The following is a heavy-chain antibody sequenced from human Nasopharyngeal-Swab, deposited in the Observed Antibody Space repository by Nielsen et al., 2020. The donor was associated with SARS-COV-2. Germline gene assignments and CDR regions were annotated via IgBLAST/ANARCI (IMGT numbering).Heavy chain of an antibody. CDR2: IWYDGTNE. CDR3: ARDSITGTKGYYYMDV. J-gene: IGHJ6*03. Sequence: VRQAPGKGLEWVAVIWYDGTNEDYVDSVKGRFTISRDNAKNSLYLQMNSLRAEDTAVYYCARDSITGTKGYYYMDVWGKGTTVTVS. D-gene: IGHD1-14*01. V-gene: IGHV3-33*01.